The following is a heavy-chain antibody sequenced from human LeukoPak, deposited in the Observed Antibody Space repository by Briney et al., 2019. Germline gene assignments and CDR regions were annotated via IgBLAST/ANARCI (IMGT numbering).Heavy chain of an antibody. Sequence: GESLKISCKGSGYSFTSYWIGWVRQMPGKGLEWMGIIYPGDSDTRYSPSFQGQVTISADKSISTAYLQWSSLKASDTVIYYWPKTEYDILTGYRIVDYWGQGTLVTVSS. D-gene: IGHD3-9*01. CDR1: GYSFTSYW. CDR3: PKTEYDILTGYRIVDY. CDR2: IYPGDSDT. V-gene: IGHV5-51*01. J-gene: IGHJ4*02.